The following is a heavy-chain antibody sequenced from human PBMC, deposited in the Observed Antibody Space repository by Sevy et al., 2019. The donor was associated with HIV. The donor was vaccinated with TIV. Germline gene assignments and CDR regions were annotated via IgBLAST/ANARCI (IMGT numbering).Heavy chain of an antibody. CDR3: VRDSFPGGARGHLHKYFDP. CDR1: GFTFVTYG. D-gene: IGHD3-10*01. V-gene: IGHV3-30*03. CDR2: ISYDGTNK. Sequence: GGSLRLSCAASGFTFVTYGMHWVRQAPGKGLEWVAAISYDGTNKFYTDSVQGRFTISGGDAESTLHLQMDSLRPDDAAIYYCVRDSFPGGARGHLHKYFDPWGQGTLVTVSS. J-gene: IGHJ4*02.